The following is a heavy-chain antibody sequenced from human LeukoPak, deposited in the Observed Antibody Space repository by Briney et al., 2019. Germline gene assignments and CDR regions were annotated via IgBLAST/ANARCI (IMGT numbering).Heavy chain of an antibody. V-gene: IGHV3-7*01. J-gene: IGHJ4*02. CDR3: ARHAELGGYFQYFDY. CDR1: GFTFSSYW. CDR2: IKQDGSEK. D-gene: IGHD3-22*01. Sequence: PGGSLRLSCAASGFTFSSYWMSWVRQAPGKGLEWVANIKQDGSEKYYVDSVKGRFTISRDNAKNSLYLQMNSLRAEDTAVYYCARHAELGGYFQYFDYWGQGTLVTVSS.